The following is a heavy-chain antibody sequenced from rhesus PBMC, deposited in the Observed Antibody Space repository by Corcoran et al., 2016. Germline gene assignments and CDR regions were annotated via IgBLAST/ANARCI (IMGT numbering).Heavy chain of an antibody. CDR3: ASFSGNYPFYYFDY. J-gene: IGHJ4*01. CDR1: GGSISSSNW. D-gene: IGHD1-44*01. V-gene: IGHV4S18*01. Sequence: QVQLQESGPGLVKPWETLSLTCAVAGGSISSSNWWSWNRQPLGQGREWIGGIFSNTTSTHYHPSHKNLVTLSNATSRNQFSLKLSSVTAADTAVYYCASFSGNYPFYYFDYWGQGVLVTVSS. CDR2: IFSNTTST.